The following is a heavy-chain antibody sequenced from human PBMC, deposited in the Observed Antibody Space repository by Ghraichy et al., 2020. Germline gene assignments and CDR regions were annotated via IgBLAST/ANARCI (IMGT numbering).Heavy chain of an antibody. Sequence: SQTLSLTCTVSGGSISSSSYYWGWIRQPPGKGLEWIGSIYYSGSTYYNPSLKSRVTISIDTSKNQFSLKLSSVTAAETAVYYCARRGYYCSSTSCYSYAFEIWGPGTLVTVSS. D-gene: IGHD2-2*01. CDR3: ARRGYYCSSTSCYSYAFEI. J-gene: IGHJ3*02. CDR1: GGSISSSSYY. CDR2: IYYSGST. V-gene: IGHV4-39*01.